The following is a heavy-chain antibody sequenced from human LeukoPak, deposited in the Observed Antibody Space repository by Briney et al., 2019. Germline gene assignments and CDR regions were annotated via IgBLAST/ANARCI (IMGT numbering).Heavy chain of an antibody. CDR1: GFTFSSYD. CDR3: AKRSDYSNTGNYFDS. Sequence: GGSLRLSCAASGFTFSSYDMSWVRQAPGKGLEWVSAISGRDTNTYYADSVEGRFTISRDNSKNTLCLQMNSLRAEDTAVYYCAKRSDYSNTGNYFDSWGQGTPVTVSS. V-gene: IGHV3-23*01. CDR2: ISGRDTNT. J-gene: IGHJ4*02. D-gene: IGHD4-11*01.